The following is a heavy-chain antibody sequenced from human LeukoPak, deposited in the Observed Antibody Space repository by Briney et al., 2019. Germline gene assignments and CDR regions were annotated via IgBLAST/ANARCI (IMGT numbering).Heavy chain of an antibody. CDR3: ARAVRVGALDY. J-gene: IGHJ4*02. D-gene: IGHD1-26*01. Sequence: GSLRLSCAASGFTFSSYAMHWVRQAPGKGLEWVSSISSSSSYIYYADSVKGRFTISRDNAKNSLYLQMNSLRAEDTAVYYCARAVRVGALDYWGQGTLVTVSS. CDR1: GFTFSSYA. V-gene: IGHV3-21*04. CDR2: ISSSSSYI.